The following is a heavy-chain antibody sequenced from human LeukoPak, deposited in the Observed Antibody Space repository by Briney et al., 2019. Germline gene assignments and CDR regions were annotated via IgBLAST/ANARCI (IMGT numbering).Heavy chain of an antibody. CDR2: IYYSGST. J-gene: IGHJ6*02. CDR3: AREGGVYNSVQNYYYYYGMDV. D-gene: IGHD3-16*01. CDR1: GGSISSGGYY. Sequence: SETLSLTCTVSGGSISSGGYYWSWIRQHPGQGLEWIGYIYYSGSTYYNPSLKSRVTISVDTSKKQFSLKLSSVTAADTAVYYCAREGGVYNSVQNYYYYYGMDVWGQGTTVTVSS. V-gene: IGHV4-31*03.